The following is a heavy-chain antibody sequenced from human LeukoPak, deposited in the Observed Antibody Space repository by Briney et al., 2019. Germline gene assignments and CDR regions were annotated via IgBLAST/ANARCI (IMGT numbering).Heavy chain of an antibody. D-gene: IGHD3-10*01. CDR3: ARTSARGAQFDY. V-gene: IGHV4-4*07. Sequence: SETLSLTCSVSGGSISSHYWSWIRQPAGKGLEWIGRIYSSGSTNYNPSLKTRVTMSLDTSKSQFSLNLTTVTAADTAVYYCARTSARGAQFDYWGQGTLVTVSS. CDR2: IYSSGST. CDR1: GGSISSHY. J-gene: IGHJ4*02.